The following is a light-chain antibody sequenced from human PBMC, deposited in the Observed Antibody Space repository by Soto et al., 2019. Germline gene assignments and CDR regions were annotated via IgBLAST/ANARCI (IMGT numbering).Light chain of an antibody. Sequence: QSALTQPASVSGSPGQSITISCTGTSSDVGSYNLVSWYQQHPGKAPKLMIYEVSKRPSGVSNRFSGSKSGNTASLTISGLQAEDEADYYCCSYAGSSTGVVFGGGTQLTV. V-gene: IGLV2-23*02. J-gene: IGLJ2*01. CDR1: SSDVGSYNL. CDR2: EVS. CDR3: CSYAGSSTGVV.